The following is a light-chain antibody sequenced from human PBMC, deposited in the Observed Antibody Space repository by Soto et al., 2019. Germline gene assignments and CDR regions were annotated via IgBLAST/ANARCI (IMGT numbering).Light chain of an antibody. CDR2: RNN. V-gene: IGLV1-47*01. CDR3: AAWDDSLSGLWV. J-gene: IGLJ3*02. CDR1: SSNIGSNY. Sequence: QSVLTQPPSASGTPGQRVTISCSGSSSNIGSNYVFWYQQVPRTAPKLLISRNNQRPSGVPARFSGSKSGTSASLAISGLRSEDEADYYCAAWDDSLSGLWVFGGGTQLTVL.